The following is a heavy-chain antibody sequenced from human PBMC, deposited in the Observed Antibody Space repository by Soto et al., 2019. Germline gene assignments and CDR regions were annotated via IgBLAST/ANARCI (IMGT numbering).Heavy chain of an antibody. V-gene: IGHV4-34*01. Sequence: QVQLQQWGAGLLKPSETLSLNCAVTGGSLSGYYWSWIRQPPGKGLEWIGEVKDGGHTNYSPSLRGRVTISSDTSNNQFYLRLSSVTAADTGVYYCARGQEGVVATHWDQGSLVTVSS. J-gene: IGHJ4*02. CDR2: VKDGGHT. D-gene: IGHD5-12*01. CDR3: ARGQEGVVATH. CDR1: GGSLSGYY.